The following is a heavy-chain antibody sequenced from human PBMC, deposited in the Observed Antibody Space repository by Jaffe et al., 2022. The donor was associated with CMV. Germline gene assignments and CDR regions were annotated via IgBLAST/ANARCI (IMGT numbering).Heavy chain of an antibody. CDR3: ARAHYYYYYYMDV. CDR2: IKQDGSEK. CDR1: GFTFSSYW. J-gene: IGHJ6*03. Sequence: EVQLVESGGGLVQPGGSLRLSCAASGFTFSSYWMSWVRQAPGKGLEWVANIKQDGSEKYYVDSVKGRFTISRDNAKNSLYLQMNSLRAEDTAVYYCARAHYYYYYYMDVWGKGTTVTVSS. V-gene: IGHV3-7*03.